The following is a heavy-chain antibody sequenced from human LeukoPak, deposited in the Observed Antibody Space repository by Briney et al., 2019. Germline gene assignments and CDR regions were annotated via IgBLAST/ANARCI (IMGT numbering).Heavy chain of an antibody. CDR3: ARDRDGDSDLPNDY. V-gene: IGHV3-30*04. D-gene: IGHD4-17*01. CDR1: GFTFSSFA. Sequence: PGGSLRLSCAASGFTFSSFAMHWVRQAPGKGLEWVAVISYDGSNKYYADSVKGRFTISRDNSKNTLYLQMNSLRAEDTAVYYCARDRDGDSDLPNDYWGQGTLVTVSS. CDR2: ISYDGSNK. J-gene: IGHJ4*02.